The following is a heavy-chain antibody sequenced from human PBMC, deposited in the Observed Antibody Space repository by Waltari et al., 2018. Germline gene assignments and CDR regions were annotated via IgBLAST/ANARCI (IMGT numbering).Heavy chain of an antibody. V-gene: IGHV4-39*01. CDR3: ARHGGYFSNFDY. J-gene: IGHJ4*02. CDR1: GGPISTIGYY. D-gene: IGHD2-21*01. Sequence: QLQLQESGPGLVKPSETLSLTCTVSGGPISTIGYYWAWVRQPPGKGLEWIGTIYHSGTTYYNPSRERRVTISVDTSRNQFSLKLRSVTAADTAVYYCARHGGYFSNFDYWGQGTLVTVSS. CDR2: IYHSGTT.